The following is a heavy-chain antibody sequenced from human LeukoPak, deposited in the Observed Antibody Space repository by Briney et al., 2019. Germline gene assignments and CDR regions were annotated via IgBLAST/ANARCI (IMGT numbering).Heavy chain of an antibody. Sequence: ASVEVSCKASGYTFTDYFIPWVRQAPGQGPEWMGWIIADSGGANYAQKFQGRVTMTRDTSISTAYMELRRLRSDDTAVYYCATITLVRGVSRFNEYFQHWGQGTLVTVSS. CDR3: ATITLVRGVSRFNEYFQH. CDR2: IIADSGGA. V-gene: IGHV1-2*02. J-gene: IGHJ1*01. CDR1: GYTFTDYF. D-gene: IGHD3-10*01.